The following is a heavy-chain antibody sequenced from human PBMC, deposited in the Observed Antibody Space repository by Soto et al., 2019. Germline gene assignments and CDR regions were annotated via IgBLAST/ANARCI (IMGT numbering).Heavy chain of an antibody. Sequence: GGSLRLSCAASGFTFSSYSMNWVRQAPGKGLEWVSSISSSSSYIYYADSVKGRFTISRDNAKNSLYLQMNSLRVEDTAVYYCARGSGSYYIFDYWGQGTLVTVSS. CDR2: ISSSSSYI. J-gene: IGHJ4*02. CDR1: GFTFSSYS. D-gene: IGHD3-10*01. V-gene: IGHV3-21*01. CDR3: ARGSGSYYIFDY.